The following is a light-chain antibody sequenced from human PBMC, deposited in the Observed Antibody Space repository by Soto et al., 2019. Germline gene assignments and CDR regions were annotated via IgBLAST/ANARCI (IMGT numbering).Light chain of an antibody. V-gene: IGLV2-14*01. J-gene: IGLJ2*01. CDR1: SSDVGGHNY. CDR3: TSYTTNNTLVV. Sequence: QSALTQPASVSGSPGQSIIISCTGTSSDVGGHNYVSWYQQHPGKAPKVMIYEVSNRPSGVSNRFSGSKSGNTASLTISGLQTEDEADYYCTSYTTNNTLVVFGGGTKVTVL. CDR2: EVS.